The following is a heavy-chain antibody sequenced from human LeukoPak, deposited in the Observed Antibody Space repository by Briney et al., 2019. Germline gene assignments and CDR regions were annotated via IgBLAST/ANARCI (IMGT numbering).Heavy chain of an antibody. CDR3: ARAELGNYAFDI. CDR2: IIPIFGTA. V-gene: IGHV1-69*05. CDR1: GGTFSSYA. D-gene: IGHD1-7*01. Sequence: ASVKVSCKASGGTFSSYAISWVRQAPGQGLEWMGGIIPIFGTANYAQKFQGRVTITTDESTSTAYMELSSLRSEDTAVYYCARAELGNYAFDIWGQGTMVTVSS. J-gene: IGHJ3*02.